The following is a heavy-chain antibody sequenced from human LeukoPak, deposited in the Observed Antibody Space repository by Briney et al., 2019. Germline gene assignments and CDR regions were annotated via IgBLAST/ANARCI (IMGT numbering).Heavy chain of an antibody. Sequence: PSETLSLTCTVSGGSISSYYWSWIRQPPGKGLEWIGYIYYSGSTNYNPSLKSRVTISVDTSKSQFSLKLSSVTAADTAVYYCARDRAGAAGTFDYWGQGTLVTVSS. CDR1: GGSISSYY. V-gene: IGHV4-59*01. J-gene: IGHJ4*02. D-gene: IGHD6-13*01. CDR2: IYYSGST. CDR3: ARDRAGAAGTFDY.